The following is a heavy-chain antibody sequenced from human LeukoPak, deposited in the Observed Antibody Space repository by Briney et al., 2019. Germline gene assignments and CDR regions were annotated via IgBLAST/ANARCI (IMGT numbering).Heavy chain of an antibody. D-gene: IGHD6-13*01. CDR3: AKAVKEQLVLDNWFDP. J-gene: IGHJ5*02. Sequence: GGSLRLSCAASGFTFDDYAMHWVRQAPGKGLEWVSGISWNSGSIGYADSAKGRFTISRDNAKNSLYLQMNSLRAEDTALYYCAKAVKEQLVLDNWFDPWGQGTLVTVSS. CDR1: GFTFDDYA. CDR2: ISWNSGSI. V-gene: IGHV3-9*01.